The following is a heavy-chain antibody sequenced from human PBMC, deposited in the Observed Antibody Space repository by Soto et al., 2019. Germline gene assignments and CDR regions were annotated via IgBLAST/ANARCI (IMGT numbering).Heavy chain of an antibody. CDR2: IYYSGTP. CDR1: GGSISRSLSY. CDR3: TIHVSRHGDSLFDY. Sequence: QLQLQESGPGLVKPSETLSLTCSVSGGSISRSLSYWGWIRQPPGKGLEWIGSIYYSGTPYYNPSLECRVPLSLDTSKNQFSLKLTAVTAADTAVYYFTIHVSRHGDSLFDYWGKGTQVNVAS. J-gene: IGHJ4*02. V-gene: IGHV4-39*01. D-gene: IGHD4-17*01.